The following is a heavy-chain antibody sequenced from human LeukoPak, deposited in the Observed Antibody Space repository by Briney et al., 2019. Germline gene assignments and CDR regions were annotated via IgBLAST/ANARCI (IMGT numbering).Heavy chain of an antibody. D-gene: IGHD3-16*01. Sequence: SETLSLTRTVSGGSISDYYWSWIRQPAGKGLEWIGHIYTGGNTNYNPSLESRVTMSVDTSKNQFSLKLRSVTAADTAVYYCARANYVWGSYVYWGQGTLVTVSS. CDR1: GGSISDYY. CDR3: ARANYVWGSYVY. V-gene: IGHV4-4*07. J-gene: IGHJ4*02. CDR2: IYTGGNT.